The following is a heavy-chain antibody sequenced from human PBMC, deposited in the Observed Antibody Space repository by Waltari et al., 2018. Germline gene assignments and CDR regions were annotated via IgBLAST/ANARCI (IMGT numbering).Heavy chain of an antibody. CDR3: ARETSKWLVDP. D-gene: IGHD5-12*01. Sequence: QVQLVQSGAEVKKPGASVKVSCKTSGYTFTSYFMPWVRQAPGQGLEWMGIMKPSGGSTSYAQKFQGRVTMTWDTSTSTVFMELSSLRSEDTAVYYCARETSKWLVDPWGQGTLVTVSS. J-gene: IGHJ5*02. CDR2: MKPSGGST. CDR1: GYTFTSYF. V-gene: IGHV1-46*01.